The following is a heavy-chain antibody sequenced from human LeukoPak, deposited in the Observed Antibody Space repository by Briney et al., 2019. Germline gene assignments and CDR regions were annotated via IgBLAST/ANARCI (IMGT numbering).Heavy chain of an antibody. D-gene: IGHD3-22*01. Sequence: SETLSLTCAVYGGSFSGYYWSWIRQPPGKGLEWIGEINHSGSTNYNPSLKSRVTISVDTSKNQFSLKLSSVTAADTAVYYCARLPTSDYYDSSGPFDYWGQGTLVTVSS. CDR2: INHSGST. CDR1: GGSFSGYY. V-gene: IGHV4-34*01. J-gene: IGHJ4*02. CDR3: ARLPTSDYYDSSGPFDY.